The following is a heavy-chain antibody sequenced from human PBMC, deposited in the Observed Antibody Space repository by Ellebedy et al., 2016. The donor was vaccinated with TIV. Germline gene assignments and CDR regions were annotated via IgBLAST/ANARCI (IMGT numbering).Heavy chain of an antibody. CDR2: IYYSGST. CDR1: GGSVSSGSYY. J-gene: IGHJ3*02. CDR3: ARDGPLEFNAFDI. Sequence: SETLSLTCTVSGGSVSSGSYYWSWVRQHPGKGLEWIGYIYYSGSTNYNPSLKSRVTISVDTSKNQFSLKLSSVTAADTAVYYCARDGPLEFNAFDIWGQGTMVTVSS. V-gene: IGHV4-61*01. D-gene: IGHD3-10*01.